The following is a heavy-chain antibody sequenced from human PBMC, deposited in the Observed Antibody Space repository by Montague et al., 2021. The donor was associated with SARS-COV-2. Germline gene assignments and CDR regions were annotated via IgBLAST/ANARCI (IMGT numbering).Heavy chain of an antibody. J-gene: IGHJ4*02. Sequence: SETLSLTCTVSGYSISSGYYWGWIRQPPGKGLEWIWSIYHSGSTYYNPPLKGRVTISVDTSKNQFSLKLSSVTAADTAVYYCAEGEWELPNYWGQGTLVTVSS. CDR1: GYSISSGYY. CDR2: IYHSGST. V-gene: IGHV4-38-2*02. D-gene: IGHD1-26*01. CDR3: AEGEWELPNY.